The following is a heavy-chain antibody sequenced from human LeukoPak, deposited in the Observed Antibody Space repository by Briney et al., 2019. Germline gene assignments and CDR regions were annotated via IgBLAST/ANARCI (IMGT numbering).Heavy chain of an antibody. CDR1: GDSVRSYY. J-gene: IGHJ6*02. D-gene: IGHD6-13*01. V-gene: IGHV4-59*02. Sequence: SGTLSLTCTVSGDSVRSYYWSWIRQPPGQGLEWLGHINDRGSTNYNPSLQGRVTISIDTSKNQFSLKVNSVTAADTGVYYCVRDSRYGSGWFEDGLDFWGQGTTVTVSS. CDR2: INDRGST. CDR3: VRDSRYGSGWFEDGLDF.